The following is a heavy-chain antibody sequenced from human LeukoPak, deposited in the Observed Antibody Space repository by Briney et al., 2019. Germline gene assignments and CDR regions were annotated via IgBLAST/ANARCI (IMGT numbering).Heavy chain of an antibody. Sequence: PGGSLRLSCAASGFTFSSYEMNWVRQAPGKGLEWVSYISSSGSTIYYADSVKGRFTISRDNAKNSLYLQMNSLRAEDTAVYYCARDSGHGGYSYGPRDYWGQGTLVTVSS. CDR2: ISSSGSTI. V-gene: IGHV3-48*03. CDR3: ARDSGHGGYSYGPRDY. D-gene: IGHD5-18*01. CDR1: GFTFSSYE. J-gene: IGHJ4*02.